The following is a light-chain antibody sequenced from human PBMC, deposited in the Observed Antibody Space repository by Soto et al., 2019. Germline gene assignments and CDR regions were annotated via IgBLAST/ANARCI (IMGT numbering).Light chain of an antibody. CDR1: SSDVGGYNY. CDR2: DVS. V-gene: IGLV2-11*01. J-gene: IGLJ2*01. Sequence: QSVLTQPRSVSGSPGQSVTISCTGTSSDVGGYNYVSWYQQHPGKAPKLMIYDVSKRPSGVPDRFSGSKSGNTASLTISGLQAEDEADYYCCSYAGSSYVVVGGGTKLTVL. CDR3: CSYAGSSYVV.